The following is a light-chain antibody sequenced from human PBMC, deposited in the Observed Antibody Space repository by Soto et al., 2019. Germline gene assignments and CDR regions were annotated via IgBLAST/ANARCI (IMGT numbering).Light chain of an antibody. CDR2: GAS. CDR3: QQYNNWPFT. CDR1: QSVSSN. J-gene: IGKJ3*01. Sequence: EIVMTQSPATLSVSPGERATLSCRASQSVSSNLAWYQQKPGQVPRLLLYGASTRATGIPARFSGSGSGTEFTLTISSLQSEDFAVYYCQQYNNWPFTFGPGTKVDIK. V-gene: IGKV3D-15*01.